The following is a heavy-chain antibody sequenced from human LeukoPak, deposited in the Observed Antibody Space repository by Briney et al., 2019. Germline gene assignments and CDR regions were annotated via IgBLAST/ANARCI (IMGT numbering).Heavy chain of an antibody. J-gene: IGHJ3*02. D-gene: IGHD1-7*01. CDR1: RFTFSGSW. CDR3: AKETGITKGAIDI. CDR2: IKYDGSEK. V-gene: IGHV3-7*03. Sequence: PGGSLRLSCAASRFTFSGSWMTWVRQAPGKGLEWVANIKYDGSEKYYVDSVKGRFTISRDNAKNSLFLQMNSLRADDTAVYYCAKETGITKGAIDIWGQGTMVTVSS.